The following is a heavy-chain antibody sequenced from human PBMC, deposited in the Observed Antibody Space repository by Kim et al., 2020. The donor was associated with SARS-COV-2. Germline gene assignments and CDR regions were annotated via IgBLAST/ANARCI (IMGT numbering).Heavy chain of an antibody. Sequence: GGSLRLSCAASGFTFDDYAMHWVRQAPGKGLEWVSGISWNSGSIGYADSVKGRFTISRDNAKNSLYLQMNSLRAEDTALYYCAKASTEGYFDYWGQGTLV. V-gene: IGHV3-9*01. J-gene: IGHJ4*02. CDR2: ISWNSGSI. CDR3: AKASTEGYFDY. CDR1: GFTFDDYA.